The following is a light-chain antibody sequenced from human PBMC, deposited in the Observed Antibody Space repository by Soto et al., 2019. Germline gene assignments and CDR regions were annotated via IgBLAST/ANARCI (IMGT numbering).Light chain of an antibody. V-gene: IGKV3-15*01. J-gene: IGKJ4*01. CDR3: QQYHNWPPVT. Sequence: EIVMTQSPGTVSVSPGERATLSCRASQNIRRSLAWYQQKPGQAPRLLIYNAFTRATGIPARFTGSGSGTDFTLTIRSLQVEDSAVYYCQQYHNWPPVTFGGGTKVEIK. CDR1: QNIRRS. CDR2: NAF.